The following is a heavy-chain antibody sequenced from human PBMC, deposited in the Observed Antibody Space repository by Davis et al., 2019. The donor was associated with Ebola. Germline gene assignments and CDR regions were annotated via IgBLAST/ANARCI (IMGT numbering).Heavy chain of an antibody. CDR3: SNARYSYGAAYFDN. V-gene: IGHV3-23*01. D-gene: IGHD5-18*01. CDR1: GFTFSNYA. CDR2: ISGNGGST. Sequence: GGSLRLSCEASGFTFSNYAMSWVRQAPGKGLEWVSTISGNGGSTYYADSVKGRFTISRDNPNNTVSLQMKNLRSDDTAVYYCSNARYSYGAAYFDNWGRGVLVSVTS. J-gene: IGHJ4*02.